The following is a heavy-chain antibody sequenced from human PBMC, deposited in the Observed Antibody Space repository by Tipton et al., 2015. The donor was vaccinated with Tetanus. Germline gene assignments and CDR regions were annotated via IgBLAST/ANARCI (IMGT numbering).Heavy chain of an antibody. J-gene: IGHJ6*02. D-gene: IGHD2-21*01. CDR2: ISGSGGST. V-gene: IGHV3-9*01. CDR1: GFTFKDYA. CDR3: SPYSSEGMNV. Sequence: SLRLSCAASGFTFKDYAIHWVRQVTGRGLEWVSAISGSGGSTVYADSVRGRFTISRDNTKNSLYLQMNSLKTEDTAVYYCSPYSSEGMNVWGQGTTVTVSS.